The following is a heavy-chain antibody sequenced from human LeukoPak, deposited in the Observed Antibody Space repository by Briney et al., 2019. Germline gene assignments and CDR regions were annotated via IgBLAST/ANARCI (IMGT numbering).Heavy chain of an antibody. V-gene: IGHV3-21*01. CDR2: ISSSSSYI. CDR1: GFTFSSYS. Sequence: GGSLRLSCAASGFTFSSYSMNWVRQAPGKGLEWVSSISSSSSYIYYADSVKGRFTISRDNAKDSLYPQMNSLRAEDTAVYYCARDPPIYDSSGYYGDAFDIWGQGTMVTVSS. J-gene: IGHJ3*02. D-gene: IGHD3-22*01. CDR3: ARDPPIYDSSGYYGDAFDI.